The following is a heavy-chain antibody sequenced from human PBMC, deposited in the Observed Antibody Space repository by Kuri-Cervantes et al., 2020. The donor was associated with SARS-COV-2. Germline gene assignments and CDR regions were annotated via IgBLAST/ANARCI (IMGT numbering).Heavy chain of an antibody. CDR3: ARDLAYDSSGYGFDY. CDR2: IYTSGST. D-gene: IGHD3-22*01. V-gene: IGHV4-61*02. CDR1: GGSISSGSYY. Sequence: SETLSLTCTVSGGSISSGSYYWSWIRQPAGKGLEWIGRIYTSGSTNYNPSLKSRVTISVDTSKNQFSLKLSSVTAADTAVYYCARDLAYDSSGYGFDYWGQGTLVTVSS. J-gene: IGHJ4*02.